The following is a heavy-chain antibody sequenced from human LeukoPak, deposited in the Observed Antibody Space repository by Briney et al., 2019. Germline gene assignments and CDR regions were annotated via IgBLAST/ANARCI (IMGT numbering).Heavy chain of an antibody. CDR2: ISYDGSNK. CDR1: GFTFSSLW. D-gene: IGHD3-9*01. J-gene: IGHJ5*02. V-gene: IGHV3-30-3*01. CDR3: VGQNYDVLTGYAPLDL. Sequence: SLRLSCAASGFTFSSLWMGWLRQAPGKGLEWVTVISYDGSNKQYADSVKGRFTISRENSKNTLYLQMNSLKPEDTAVYYCVGQNYDVLTGYAPLDLWGQGTLVTVSS.